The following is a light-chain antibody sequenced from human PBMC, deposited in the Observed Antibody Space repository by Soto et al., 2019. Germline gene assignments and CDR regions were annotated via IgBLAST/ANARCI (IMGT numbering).Light chain of an antibody. CDR1: NIARKG. CDR2: DDS. Sequence: SYELTQPPSVSVAPGQTARVTCGGANIARKGVHWYRQTPGQAPVMVLYDDSARPSGIPERFSGSNSGNTATLTISNIEAGDEDEYYCQVWGYTSEQNYVFGSGTKVTV. CDR3: QVWGYTSEQNYV. V-gene: IGLV3-21*02. J-gene: IGLJ1*01.